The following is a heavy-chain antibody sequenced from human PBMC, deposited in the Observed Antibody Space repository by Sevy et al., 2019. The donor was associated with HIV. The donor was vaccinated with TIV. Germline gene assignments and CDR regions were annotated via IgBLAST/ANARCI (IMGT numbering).Heavy chain of an antibody. CDR2: IYPGDTDT. CDR1: GYTFTNYW. Sequence: GESLKISCKGSGYTFTNYWIGWVPQMPGKGLEGMGIIYPGDTDTRNSPSFQGQVPISVDKSISTAYLQWSSLKASATAIFYCARGARGTLPSYYYYTMDIWGQGTTVTVSS. J-gene: IGHJ6*02. V-gene: IGHV5-51*01. D-gene: IGHD1-1*01. CDR3: ARGARGTLPSYYYYTMDI.